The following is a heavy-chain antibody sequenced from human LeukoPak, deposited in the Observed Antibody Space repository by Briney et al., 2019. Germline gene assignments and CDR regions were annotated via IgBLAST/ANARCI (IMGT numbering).Heavy chain of an antibody. CDR3: WYYYDSSSAVVNAFDI. Sequence: GASVKVSCKASGYTFTAYYMHWVRQAPGQGLEWMGWINPNSGGTNYAQKFQGRVTMTRDTSISTAYMELSRLRSDDTAVYYCWYYYDSSSAVVNAFDIWGQGTMVTVSS. D-gene: IGHD3-22*01. CDR1: GYTFTAYY. V-gene: IGHV1-2*02. CDR2: INPNSGGT. J-gene: IGHJ3*02.